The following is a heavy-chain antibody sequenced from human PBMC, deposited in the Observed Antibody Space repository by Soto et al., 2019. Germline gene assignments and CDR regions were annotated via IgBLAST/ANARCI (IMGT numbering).Heavy chain of an antibody. CDR1: GGSFSGYY. CDR2: INHSGST. D-gene: IGHD3-10*01. CDR3: ARVRITMVRGVPYGMDV. V-gene: IGHV4-34*01. Sequence: SETLSLTCAVYGGSFSGYYWSWIRQPPGKGLEWIGEINHSGSTNYNPSLKSRVTISVDTSKNQFSLKLSSVTAADTAVYYCARVRITMVRGVPYGMDVWGQGTTVTV. J-gene: IGHJ6*02.